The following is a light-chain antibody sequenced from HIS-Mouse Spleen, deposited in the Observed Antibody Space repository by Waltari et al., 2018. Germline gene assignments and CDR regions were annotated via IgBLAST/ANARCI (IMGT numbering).Light chain of an antibody. V-gene: IGLV2-14*01. Sequence: QSALTQPASVSGSPGQSITISCTGTSSDVGGYTYVPWYQPHPGKAPKLMLYEFSNRPSGVSNRFSGSKSGNTASLTISGLQAEDEADYYCSSYTSSSTLVFGGGTKLTVL. CDR1: SSDVGGYTY. CDR3: SSYTSSSTLV. CDR2: EFS. J-gene: IGLJ2*01.